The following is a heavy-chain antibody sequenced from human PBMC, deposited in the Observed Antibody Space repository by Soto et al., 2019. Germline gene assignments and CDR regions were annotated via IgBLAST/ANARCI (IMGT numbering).Heavy chain of an antibody. Sequence: ASVKVSCKVSGYTLTELSMHWVRQAPGKGLERMGGFDPEDGETIYAQKFQGRVTMTEDTSTDTAYMELSSLRSEDTAVYYCATVKQTQYYYYYMDVWGKGTKVTVSS. J-gene: IGHJ6*03. CDR3: ATVKQTQYYYYYMDV. CDR1: GYTLTELS. V-gene: IGHV1-24*01. CDR2: FDPEDGET.